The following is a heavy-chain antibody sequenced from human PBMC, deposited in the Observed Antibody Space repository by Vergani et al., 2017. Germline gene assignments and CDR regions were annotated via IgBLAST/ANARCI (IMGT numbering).Heavy chain of an antibody. J-gene: IGHJ4*02. V-gene: IGHV3-49*04. CDR3: TRDSLDDSYAYFDY. CDR2: IWSKPYGETT. Sequence: EVHLVESGGGLVQPGRSLRLSCSGSGFTLGDYAMTWVRQAPGKGLEWVAFIWSKPYGETTEYAASVKGRFTISRDDSKSIAYLQISSLKAEVTVLYYRTRDSLDDSYAYFDYWGQGTLVTVSP. CDR1: GFTLGDYA. D-gene: IGHD3-16*01.